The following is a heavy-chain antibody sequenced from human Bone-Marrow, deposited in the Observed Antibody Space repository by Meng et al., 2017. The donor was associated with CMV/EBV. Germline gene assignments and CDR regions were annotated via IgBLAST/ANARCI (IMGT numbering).Heavy chain of an antibody. D-gene: IGHD2-21*02. V-gene: IGHV3-66*01. Sequence: EVQLVEPGGGLVQPGGSLRLCCAASGFTVSSNYMSWVRQAPGKGLEWVSVIYSGGSTYYADSVKGRFTISRDDSKNTLYLQMNSLKTEDTAVYYCTTELSVVTAIVNWGQGTLVTVSS. CDR3: TTELSVVTAIVN. CDR1: GFTVSSNY. J-gene: IGHJ4*02. CDR2: IYSGGST.